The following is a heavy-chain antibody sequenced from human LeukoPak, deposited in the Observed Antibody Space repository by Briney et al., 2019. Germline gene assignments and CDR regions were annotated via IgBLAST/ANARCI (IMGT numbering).Heavy chain of an antibody. V-gene: IGHV5-51*01. CDR2: IYPGDSDT. Sequence: GESLKISCVGSGYRFTSYWIGWVRQMAGKGLEYMGIIYPGDSDTRYSPSFQGQVTISADKSISTAYLQWSSLQASDTAMYYCATGYGSGRGAFDIWGQGTMVTVSS. CDR1: GYRFTSYW. J-gene: IGHJ3*02. D-gene: IGHD6-19*01. CDR3: ATGYGSGRGAFDI.